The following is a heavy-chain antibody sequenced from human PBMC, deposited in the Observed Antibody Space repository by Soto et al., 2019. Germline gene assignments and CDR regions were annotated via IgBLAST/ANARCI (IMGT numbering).Heavy chain of an antibody. J-gene: IGHJ6*02. V-gene: IGHV4-31*03. CDR3: AREVVVVTDAFPEHHGMDV. CDR2: IYYSGST. Sequence: LSLTCTVSGGSISSGGYYWSWIRQHPGKGLEWIGYIYYSGSTYYNPSLKSRVTISVDTSKNQFSLKLSSVTAADTAVYYCAREVVVVTDAFPEHHGMDVWGQGTTVTVSS. CDR1: GGSISSGGYY. D-gene: IGHD2-2*01.